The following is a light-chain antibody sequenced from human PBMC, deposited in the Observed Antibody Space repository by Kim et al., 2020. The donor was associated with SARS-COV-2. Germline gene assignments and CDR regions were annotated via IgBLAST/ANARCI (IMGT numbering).Light chain of an antibody. CDR2: GKN. CDR3: NSRDSSGNRYV. Sequence: ALGQTIRITCQGDSLRNYYPSWYQQKQGQAPVLVIYGKNNRPSGIPDRFSGSISGTPASLTITGAQAEDEADYYCNSRDSSGNRYVFGTGTKVTVL. CDR1: SLRNYY. V-gene: IGLV3-19*01. J-gene: IGLJ1*01.